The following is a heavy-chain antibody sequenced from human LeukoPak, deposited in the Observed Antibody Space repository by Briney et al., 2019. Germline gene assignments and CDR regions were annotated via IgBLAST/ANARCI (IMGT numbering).Heavy chain of an antibody. D-gene: IGHD4-23*01. J-gene: IGHJ5*02. CDR2: IRYDGNNK. CDR3: TKGDDYGANTRLPKYNWFDP. Sequence: PGGSLRLSCAASGFTLSNCAMHWVRQAPGKGLEWVAFIRYDGNNKNYADSVKGRFTISRDNSKDTLYLQMNSLRPDDTAVYYCTKGDDYGANTRLPKYNWFDPWGQGTLVTVSS. V-gene: IGHV3-30*02. CDR1: GFTLSNCA.